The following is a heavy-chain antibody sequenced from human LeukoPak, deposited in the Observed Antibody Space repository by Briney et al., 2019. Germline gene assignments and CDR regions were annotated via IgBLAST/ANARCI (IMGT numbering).Heavy chain of an antibody. J-gene: IGHJ4*02. V-gene: IGHV3-48*04. CDR1: GFTFSSYG. CDR2: ISGSGSII. CDR3: ARLMGDATIFDY. D-gene: IGHD1-26*01. Sequence: PGRSLRLSCAASGFTFSSYGMHWVRQAPGKGLEWVSYISGSGSIIHYADSVKGRFTISRDNAKNSLYLQMNSLRAEDTAVYYCARLMGDATIFDYWGQGTLVTVSS.